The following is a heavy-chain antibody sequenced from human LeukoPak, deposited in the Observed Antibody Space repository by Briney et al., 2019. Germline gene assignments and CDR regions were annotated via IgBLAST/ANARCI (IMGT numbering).Heavy chain of an antibody. D-gene: IGHD3-22*01. CDR2: IIPIFGTA. CDR3: ARVAIVVVIDGPTGAFDI. Sequence: VASVKVSCKASGGTFSSYAISWVRQAPGQGLEWMGGIIPIFGTANYAQKFQGRVTITADESTSTAYMELSSLRSEDTAVYYCARVAIVVVIDGPTGAFDIWGQGTMVTVSS. CDR1: GGTFSSYA. V-gene: IGHV1-69*13. J-gene: IGHJ3*02.